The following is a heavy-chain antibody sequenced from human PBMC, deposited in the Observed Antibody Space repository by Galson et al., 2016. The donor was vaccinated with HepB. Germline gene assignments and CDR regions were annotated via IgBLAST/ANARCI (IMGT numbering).Heavy chain of an antibody. D-gene: IGHD3-10*01. Sequence: SVKVSCKASGYNFIRYGISWVRQAPGQGLEWMGWISGYNGNTNYAQNLQGRVTMTTDTSTSTVYMGLRGLRSDDTAVYYCARVGLWFGELSKGASDIWGQGTLVTVSS. V-gene: IGHV1-18*01. CDR3: ARVGLWFGELSKGASDI. CDR2: ISGYNGNT. J-gene: IGHJ3*02. CDR1: GYNFIRYG.